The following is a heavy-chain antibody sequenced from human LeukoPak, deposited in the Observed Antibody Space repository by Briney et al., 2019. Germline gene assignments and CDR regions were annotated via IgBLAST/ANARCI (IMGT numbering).Heavy chain of an antibody. CDR2: ISYTGRNK. D-gene: IGHD3-10*02. Sequence: GGSLRLSCAASGFTFSSYEMNWVRQAPGKGLEWLSYISYTGRNKYYADSVKGRFTISRDNAKNSLYLQMNSLRAEDTAVYFCARVFVGENFDYWGQGTLVTASS. J-gene: IGHJ4*02. CDR3: ARVFVGENFDY. V-gene: IGHV3-48*03. CDR1: GFTFSSYE.